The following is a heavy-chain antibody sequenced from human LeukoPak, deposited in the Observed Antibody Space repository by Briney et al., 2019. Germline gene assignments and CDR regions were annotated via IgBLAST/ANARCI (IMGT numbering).Heavy chain of an antibody. CDR3: ARDSSSWSYGMDV. D-gene: IGHD6-13*01. CDR2: IISSSNYI. V-gene: IGHV3-21*01. J-gene: IGHJ6*02. Sequence: PGGSLRLSCAASGFTFSNNYMSWVRQAPGKGLEWVSSIISSSNYIYYADSVKGRFTISRDNAKNALYLQMNSLTVEDTAVYYCARDSSSWSYGMDVWGQGTTVTVSS. CDR1: GFTFSNNY.